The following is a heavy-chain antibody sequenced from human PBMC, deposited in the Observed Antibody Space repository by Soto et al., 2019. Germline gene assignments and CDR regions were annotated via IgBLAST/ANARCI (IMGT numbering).Heavy chain of an antibody. CDR3: ARDLELSSGYDFGSNWFDP. J-gene: IGHJ5*02. Sequence: QVQLVQSGAEVKKPGASVKVSCKASGYTFTSYGISWVRQAPGQGLEWMGWISAYNGNTNYAQKIQGRVTMTTDTSTSTAYMELRSLRSDDTAVYYCARDLELSSGYDFGSNWFDPWGQGTLVTVSS. CDR2: ISAYNGNT. CDR1: GYTFTSYG. D-gene: IGHD5-12*01. V-gene: IGHV1-18*01.